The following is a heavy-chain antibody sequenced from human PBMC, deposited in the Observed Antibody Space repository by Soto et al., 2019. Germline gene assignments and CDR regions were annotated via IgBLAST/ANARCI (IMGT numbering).Heavy chain of an antibody. CDR3: ARGNDYGDYYFDY. CDR2: INHSGST. D-gene: IGHD4-17*01. Sequence: PSETLSLTCAVYGGSFSGYYWTWIRQPPGTGLEWIGEINHSGSTNYNPSLKSRVTISVDTSKNQFSLKLSSVTAADTAVYYCARGNDYGDYYFDYWGQGTLVTVSS. CDR1: GGSFSGYY. V-gene: IGHV4-34*01. J-gene: IGHJ4*02.